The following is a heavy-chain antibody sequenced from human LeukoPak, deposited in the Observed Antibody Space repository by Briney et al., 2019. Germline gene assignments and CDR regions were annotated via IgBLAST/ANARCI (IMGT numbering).Heavy chain of an antibody. D-gene: IGHD1-26*01. J-gene: IGHJ4*02. CDR3: AKEYTGTFSPFPSYFDN. Sequence: GGSLRLSCAVSGFTVSGNYMSWIRQAPGKGLEWVSLIYSDDTTLYADSVKGRFTISRGISKNTLYLQMSSLRAEDTAVYYCAKEYTGTFSPFPSYFDNWGQGTLVTVSS. CDR2: IYSDDTT. CDR1: GFTVSGNY. V-gene: IGHV3-53*01.